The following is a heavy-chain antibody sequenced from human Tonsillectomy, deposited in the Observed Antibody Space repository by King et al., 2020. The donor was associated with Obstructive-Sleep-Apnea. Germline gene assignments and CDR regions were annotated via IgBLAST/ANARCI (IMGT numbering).Heavy chain of an antibody. V-gene: IGHV3-30*04. CDR1: GFSLSGYD. CDR2: ISYNGNKK. Sequence: QLVQSGGGVVQPGRSLRLSCDASGFSLSGYDMQWVRQAPGKRLEWVAGISYNGNKKYYADSLRGRFNVSRDNSKNALYLEMNSLRPEDAALYYCARDKGANWFDPWGQGTLVTVSS. CDR3: ARDKGANWFDP. J-gene: IGHJ5*02.